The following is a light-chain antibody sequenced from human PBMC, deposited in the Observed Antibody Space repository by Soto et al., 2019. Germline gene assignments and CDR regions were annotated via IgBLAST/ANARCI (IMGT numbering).Light chain of an antibody. V-gene: IGLV2-11*01. Sequence: QSALTQPRSVSGSPGQSVTISCTGTNSDVGGYNYVSWYQQHPGKAPKLMIYDVSKRPSGVPDRFSGSKSGNTASLTISGLQAEDEADYYCCSYAGSFILVFGGGTKLTVL. J-gene: IGLJ2*01. CDR1: NSDVGGYNY. CDR3: CSYAGSFILV. CDR2: DVS.